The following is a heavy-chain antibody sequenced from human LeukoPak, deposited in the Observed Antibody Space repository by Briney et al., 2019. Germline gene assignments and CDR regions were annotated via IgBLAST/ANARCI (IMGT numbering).Heavy chain of an antibody. CDR1: GFTFSSYS. J-gene: IGHJ4*02. Sequence: PGGSLRLSCAASGFTFSSYSMNWVRQAPGKGLEWVSSISSSSSYIYYADSVKGRFTISRDNAKNSLYLQMNSLRAEDTAVYYCARVLNDLEIGSGWYYFDYWGQGTLVTVSS. V-gene: IGHV3-21*01. CDR2: ISSSSSYI. D-gene: IGHD6-19*01. CDR3: ARVLNDLEIGSGWYYFDY.